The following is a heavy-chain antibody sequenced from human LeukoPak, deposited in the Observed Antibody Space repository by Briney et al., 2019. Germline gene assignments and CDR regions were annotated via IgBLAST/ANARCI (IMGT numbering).Heavy chain of an antibody. J-gene: IGHJ4*02. Sequence: PGGSLRLSCAASGSTLVDYATRSVRQAPGKGLEWVSLISGDGGSTYYADSVKGRFTISRDNSKNSLYLQMNSLRTEDTALYYCAKDSGIAAAGDYWGQGTLVTVSS. V-gene: IGHV3-43*02. D-gene: IGHD6-13*01. CDR1: GSTLVDYA. CDR2: ISGDGGST. CDR3: AKDSGIAAAGDY.